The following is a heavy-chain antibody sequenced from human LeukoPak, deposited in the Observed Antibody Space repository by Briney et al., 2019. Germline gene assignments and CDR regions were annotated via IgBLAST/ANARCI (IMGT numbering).Heavy chain of an antibody. CDR2: VYYTGAS. CDR3: ARGAPPQN. Sequence: SETLSLTCTVSGGSISSSSYYWGWIRQPPGKGLEWIGSVYYTGASYYNPSLKSRVNISIDTSKKHFSLKLTSVTAADTAVYYCARGAPPQNWGQGTLVTVSS. CDR1: GGSISSSSYY. V-gene: IGHV4-39*07. J-gene: IGHJ4*02.